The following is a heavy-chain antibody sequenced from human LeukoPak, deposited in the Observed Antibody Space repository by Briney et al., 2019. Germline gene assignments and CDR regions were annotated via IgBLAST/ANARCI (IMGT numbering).Heavy chain of an antibody. V-gene: IGHV1-69*06. J-gene: IGHJ1*01. CDR1: GGTFSSYA. CDR3: ARGIVGATIIPSEYFQH. D-gene: IGHD1-26*01. CDR2: IIPIFGTA. Sequence: GASVKVSCKASGGTFSSYAISWVRQAPGQGLEWMGGIIPIFGTANYAQKFQGRVTITADKSTSTAYMELSSLRSEDTAVYYCARGIVGATIIPSEYFQHWGQGTLVTVSS.